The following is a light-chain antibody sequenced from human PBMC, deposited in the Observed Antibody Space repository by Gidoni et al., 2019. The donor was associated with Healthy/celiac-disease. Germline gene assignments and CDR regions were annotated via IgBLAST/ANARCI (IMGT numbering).Light chain of an antibody. CDR1: QDISNY. CDR3: QQYDNRFT. J-gene: IGKJ3*01. V-gene: IGKV1-33*01. CDR2: DAS. Sequence: DIQMTQSPSSLSASVGDRVTITCRASQDISNYLNWYQQKPGKAPKLLIYDASNLETGVPSRFSGSGSGTDFTFTISSLQPEDIATYYCQQYDNRFTFGPGTKVDIK.